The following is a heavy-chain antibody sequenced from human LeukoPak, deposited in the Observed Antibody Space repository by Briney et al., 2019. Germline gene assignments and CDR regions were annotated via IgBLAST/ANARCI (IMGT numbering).Heavy chain of an antibody. J-gene: IGHJ4*02. V-gene: IGHV3-23*01. CDR3: AKASDYDFWSGHFDY. CDR1: GFTFSSYA. CDR2: ISGSGGST. Sequence: QPGGSLRLPCAASGFTFSSYAMSWVRQAPGKGLEWVSAISGSGGSTYYADSVKGRSTISRDNSKNTLYLQMNSLRAEDTAVYYCAKASDYDFWSGHFDYWGQGTLVTVSS. D-gene: IGHD3-3*01.